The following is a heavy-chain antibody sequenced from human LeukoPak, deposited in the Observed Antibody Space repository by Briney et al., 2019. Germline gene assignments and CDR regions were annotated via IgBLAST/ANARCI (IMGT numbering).Heavy chain of an antibody. CDR3: ARDRGDFTFDY. CDR1: RFNFSNYW. CDR2: KKEDGREK. D-gene: IGHD2-21*02. J-gene: IGHJ4*02. V-gene: IGHV3-7*01. Sequence: RGSLMLCFATHRFNFSNYWMSTVRQAPGKGLEGVGNKKEDGREKNYGEAVKGRFTISRENAKNSLYLQMNSLRAEDTAVYYCARDRGDFTFDYWGQGTLVTGSS.